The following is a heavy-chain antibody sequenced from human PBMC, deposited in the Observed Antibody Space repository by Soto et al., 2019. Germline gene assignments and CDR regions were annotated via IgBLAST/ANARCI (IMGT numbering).Heavy chain of an antibody. Sequence: GGSLRLSCAASGFTFSSYAMHWVRQAPGKGLEWVAVISYDGSNKYYADSVKGRFTISRDNSKNTLYLQMNSLRAEDTAVYYCARDDRINYYDSSGYPAHWGQGTLVTVSS. CDR3: ARDDRINYYDSSGYPAH. CDR2: ISYDGSNK. V-gene: IGHV3-30-3*01. J-gene: IGHJ4*02. CDR1: GFTFSSYA. D-gene: IGHD3-22*01.